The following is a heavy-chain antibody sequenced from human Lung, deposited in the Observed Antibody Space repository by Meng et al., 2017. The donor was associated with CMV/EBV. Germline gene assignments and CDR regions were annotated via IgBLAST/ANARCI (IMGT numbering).Heavy chain of an antibody. CDR1: GGSIRSGTC. J-gene: IGHJ4*02. CDR2: IYHSGST. CDR3: ARVGQWLPIDY. Sequence: QEPGPCPVKLSATPSLTCAVSGGSIRSGTCWSWVRQPPGKGLEWIGEIYHSGSTNYNPSLQSRVTISVDKSKNQFSLNLSSVTAADTAVYYCARVGQWLPIDYWGQGTLVTVSS. D-gene: IGHD6-19*01. V-gene: IGHV4-4*02.